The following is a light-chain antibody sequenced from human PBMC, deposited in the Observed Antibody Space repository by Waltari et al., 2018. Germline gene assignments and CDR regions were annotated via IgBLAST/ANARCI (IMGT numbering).Light chain of an antibody. CDR3: SSYTSSSTLV. J-gene: IGLJ3*02. Sequence: QSALTQPASVSGSPGQSITISCTGPSSDVGGYNYVSWYQQHPGKAPKLMIDEVSNRPSGVSNRFSGSKSGNTASLTISGLQAEDEADYYCSSYTSSSTLVFGGGTKLTVL. V-gene: IGLV2-14*01. CDR2: EVS. CDR1: SSDVGGYNY.